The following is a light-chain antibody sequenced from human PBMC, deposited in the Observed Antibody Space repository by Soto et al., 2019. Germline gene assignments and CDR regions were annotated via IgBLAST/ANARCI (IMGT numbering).Light chain of an antibody. J-gene: IGLJ2*01. Sequence: QSVLTQPPSASGTPGRRVTISCSGSSSNIGTRSVNWYQQVPGTAPKLVIYSNNQRPSGVPDRFSGSKYGTSASLAISGLQSEDEADYYCAAWDDSLNVVVFGGRTKVTVL. CDR1: SSNIGTRS. CDR2: SNN. V-gene: IGLV1-44*01. CDR3: AAWDDSLNVVV.